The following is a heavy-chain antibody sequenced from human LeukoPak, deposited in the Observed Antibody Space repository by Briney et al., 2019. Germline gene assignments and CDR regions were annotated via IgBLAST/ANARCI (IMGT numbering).Heavy chain of an antibody. J-gene: IGHJ5*02. V-gene: IGHV1-69*05. CDR2: FIPIFGTA. CDR3: ARGKRSYDFGGFDR. CDR1: GGTFSSYA. Sequence: RASVKVSCKASGGTFSSYAISWVRQAPGQGLEWMGGFIPIFGTANYAQKFQGRVTITTDESTSTAYMELSSLRAEDTAVYYCARGKRSYDFGGFDRWGQGTLVTVSS. D-gene: IGHD3-3*01.